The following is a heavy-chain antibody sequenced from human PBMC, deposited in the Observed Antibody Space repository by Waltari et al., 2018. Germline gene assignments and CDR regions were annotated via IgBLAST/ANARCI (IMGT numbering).Heavy chain of an antibody. Sequence: EVQLVESGGGLVQPGGSLRLSCAASGSPFSSEWMTWVRQAPGKGSDWVAQIKHDGSEKYYVESVKGRFTISRDNAKNSLYLQMNSLRAEDTAVFYCARGGAYSGGDYWGQGTLVTVSS. D-gene: IGHD2-15*01. J-gene: IGHJ4*02. CDR1: GSPFSSEW. CDR3: ARGGAYSGGDY. CDR2: IKHDGSEK. V-gene: IGHV3-7*01.